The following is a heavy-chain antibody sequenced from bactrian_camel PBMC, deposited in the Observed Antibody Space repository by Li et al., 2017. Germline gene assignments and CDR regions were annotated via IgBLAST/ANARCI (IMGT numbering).Heavy chain of an antibody. Sequence: VQLVESGGGSVPAGGSLRLSCVASGIEFASVCAGWFRQRPGRQREAVAGIDANGQTYYVDSVKGRFTISRDKAKNTVSMQMNNLSPGDTALYICVAGPDKYNDLRDWVLLGSYRYWGKGTQVTVS. CDR3: VAGPDKYNDLRDWVLLGSYRY. V-gene: IGHV3S53*01. CDR2: IDANGQT. D-gene: IGHD5*01. J-gene: IGHJ4*01. CDR1: GIEFASVC.